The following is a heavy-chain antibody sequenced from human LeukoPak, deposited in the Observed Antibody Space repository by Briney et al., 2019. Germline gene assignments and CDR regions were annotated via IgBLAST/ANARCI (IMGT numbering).Heavy chain of an antibody. CDR1: GGSISSYY. V-gene: IGHV4-59*01. D-gene: IGHD3-22*01. CDR3: ARDDYYDSSGFHY. J-gene: IGHJ4*02. Sequence: SGTLSLTCTVSGGSISSYYWSWIRQPPGKGLEWIGYIYYSGSTNYNPSLKSRVTISVDTSKNQFSLKLSSVTAADTAVYYCARDDYYDSSGFHYWGQGTLVTVSS. CDR2: IYYSGST.